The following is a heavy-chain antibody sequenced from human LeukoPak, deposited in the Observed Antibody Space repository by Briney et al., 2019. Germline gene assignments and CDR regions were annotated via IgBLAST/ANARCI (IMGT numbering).Heavy chain of an antibody. CDR2: IYYSGST. CDR1: GGSISSSSYY. D-gene: IGHD2-15*01. CDR3: ARDLANCSGGSCSDY. V-gene: IGHV4-39*02. Sequence: SETLSLTCTVSGGSISSSSYYWGWIRQPPGKGLEWIGSIYYSGSTYYNPSLKSRVTISVDTSKNQFSLKLSSVTAADTAVYYCARDLANCSGGSCSDYWGQGTPVTVSS. J-gene: IGHJ4*02.